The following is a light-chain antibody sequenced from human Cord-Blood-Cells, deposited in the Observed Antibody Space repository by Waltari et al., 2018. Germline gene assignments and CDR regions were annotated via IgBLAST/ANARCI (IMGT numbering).Light chain of an antibody. J-gene: IGKJ3*01. CDR1: QGISSW. CDR3: QQANSFPFT. V-gene: IGKV1-12*01. CDR2: AAS. Sequence: DIQMTQCPSSVSGSVGDRVTITCRASQGISSWVAWYQQKPGKAPKLLIYAASSLQSGVPSRFSGSGSGTDFTLTISSLQPEDFATYYCQQANSFPFTFGPGTKVDIK.